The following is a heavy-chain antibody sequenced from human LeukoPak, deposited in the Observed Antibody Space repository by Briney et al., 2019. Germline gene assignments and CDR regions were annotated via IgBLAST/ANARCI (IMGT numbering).Heavy chain of an antibody. J-gene: IGHJ4*02. Sequence: AGGSLRLSCAASGFAFSTYAMSWVRQAPGKGLEWVSVISGSGDSSDYADSVRGRVTISRDNSKNTLSLQMNSLTADDTAVYYCARNAGARLLSYFGFWGQGTLVSVSS. V-gene: IGHV3-23*01. CDR1: GFAFSTYA. CDR3: ARNAGARLLSYFGF. CDR2: ISGSGDSS. D-gene: IGHD3-10*01.